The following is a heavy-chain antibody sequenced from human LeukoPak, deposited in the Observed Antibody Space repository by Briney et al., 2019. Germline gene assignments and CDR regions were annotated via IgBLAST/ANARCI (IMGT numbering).Heavy chain of an antibody. D-gene: IGHD6-19*01. Sequence: GSLRLSCAASGFTFSSYEMNWVRQAPGKGLEWVGEIIHSGSTSYDPSLESRITISLDTSKNQVSLKLRSVTAADTAVYYCVIGEVAGEYFQHWGQGTLVTVSS. CDR2: IIHSGST. J-gene: IGHJ1*01. CDR3: VIGEVAGEYFQH. CDR1: GFTFSSYE. V-gene: IGHV4-34*08.